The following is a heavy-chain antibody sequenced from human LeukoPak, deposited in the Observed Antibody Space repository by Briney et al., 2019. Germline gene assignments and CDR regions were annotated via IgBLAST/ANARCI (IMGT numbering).Heavy chain of an antibody. CDR3: ARDVPRIMIFGVADYYYYMDV. CDR2: ISAYNGNT. J-gene: IGHJ6*03. CDR1: GYTFTSYG. Sequence: ASVTVSFKASGYTFTSYGISWVRQAPGQGGEWMGWISAYNGNTNYAQKLQGRVTITTDTSTSTAYMELRSLRSDDTAVYYCARDVPRIMIFGVADYYYYMDVWGKGTTVTVSS. D-gene: IGHD3-3*01. V-gene: IGHV1-18*01.